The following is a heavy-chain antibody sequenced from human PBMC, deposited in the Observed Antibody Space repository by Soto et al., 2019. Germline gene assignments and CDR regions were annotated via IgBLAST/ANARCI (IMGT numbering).Heavy chain of an antibody. D-gene: IGHD3-22*01. V-gene: IGHV1-58*01. Sequence: ASVKVSCKASGFTFTSSAVRWVRQARGQRLEWIGWIVVGSGNTNYAQKFQERVTITRDMSTSTAYMELSSLRSEDTAVYYCAAWGPTYYYDSSSFDYWGQGTLVTVSS. J-gene: IGHJ4*02. CDR3: AAWGPTYYYDSSSFDY. CDR1: GFTFTSSA. CDR2: IVVGSGNT.